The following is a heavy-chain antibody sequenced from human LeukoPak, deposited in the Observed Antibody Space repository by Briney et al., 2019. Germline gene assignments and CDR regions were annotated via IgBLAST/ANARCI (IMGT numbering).Heavy chain of an antibody. Sequence: SETLSLTCAVYGGSFSGYYWSWIRQPPGKGLEWIGEINHSGSTNYNPSLKSRVTIPVDTSKNQFSLKLSSVTAADTAVYFCAREGRQDYVYFDYWGQGALVTVSS. CDR3: AREGRQDYVYFDY. CDR2: INHSGST. J-gene: IGHJ4*02. D-gene: IGHD4-17*01. CDR1: GGSFSGYY. V-gene: IGHV4-34*01.